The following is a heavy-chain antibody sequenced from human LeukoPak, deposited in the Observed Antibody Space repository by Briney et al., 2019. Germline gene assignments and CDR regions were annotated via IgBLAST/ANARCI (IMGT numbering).Heavy chain of an antibody. CDR3: ARDGLIKYDY. CDR2: ISYDGSNK. CDR1: GFTFSSYA. J-gene: IGHJ4*02. Sequence: GRSLRLSCAASGFTFSSYAMHWVRQAPGKGLEWVAVISYDGSNKYYADSVKGRFTISSDNSKNTLYLQMNSLRAEGTAVYYCARDGLIKYDYWGQGTLVTVSS. D-gene: IGHD3-22*01. V-gene: IGHV3-30-3*01.